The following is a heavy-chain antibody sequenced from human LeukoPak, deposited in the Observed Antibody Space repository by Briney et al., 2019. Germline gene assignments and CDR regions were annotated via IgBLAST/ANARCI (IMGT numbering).Heavy chain of an antibody. V-gene: IGHV1-8*03. CDR1: GYTFTSYD. CDR2: MNPNSGNT. CDR3: ARTMEGYCSGGSCYQYSYYMDV. J-gene: IGHJ6*03. D-gene: IGHD2-15*01. Sequence: ASVKVSCKASGYTFTSYDINWVRQATGQGLEWMGWMNPNSGNTGYAQKFQGRVTITRNTSISTAYMELSSLRSEDTAVYYCARTMEGYCSGGSCYQYSYYMDVWGKGTTVTVSS.